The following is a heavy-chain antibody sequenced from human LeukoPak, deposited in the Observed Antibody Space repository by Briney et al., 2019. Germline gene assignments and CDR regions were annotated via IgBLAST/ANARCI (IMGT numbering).Heavy chain of an antibody. D-gene: IGHD2-15*01. CDR1: GFTFDDYA. J-gene: IGHJ3*02. Sequence: PGGSLRLSCAASGFTFDDYAMHWVRQAPGKGLEWVSLITGDGGSTYYADSVKGRFTISRDNSKNSLYLQMGSLRTEDTALYYCAKDIGAGYSDAFDIWGQGTMVTVSS. V-gene: IGHV3-43*02. CDR2: ITGDGGST. CDR3: AKDIGAGYSDAFDI.